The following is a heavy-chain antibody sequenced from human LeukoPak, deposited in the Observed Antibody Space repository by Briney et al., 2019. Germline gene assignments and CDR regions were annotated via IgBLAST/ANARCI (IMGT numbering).Heavy chain of an antibody. CDR3: ARLTQDFYYYYMDV. V-gene: IGHV4-59*01. D-gene: IGHD2-15*01. Sequence: SETLSLTCTVSGGSISSYYWSWIRQPPGKGLEWIGYIYYSGSTNYNPSLKSRVTISVDTSKNQFSLKLSSVTAADTAVYYSARLTQDFYYYYMDVWGKGTTVTVSS. CDR1: GGSISSYY. J-gene: IGHJ6*03. CDR2: IYYSGST.